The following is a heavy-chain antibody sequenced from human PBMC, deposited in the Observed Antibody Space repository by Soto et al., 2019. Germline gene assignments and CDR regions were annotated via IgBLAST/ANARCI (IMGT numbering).Heavy chain of an antibody. Sequence: ASVKVSCKASGGTFSSYAISWVRQAPGQGLEWMGGIIPIFGTANYAQKFQGRVTITADESTSTAYMELSSLRSEDTAVYYCASEPPRATLKRFGINWFDPWGQGTMVTVSS. CDR2: IIPIFGTA. D-gene: IGHD3-16*01. J-gene: IGHJ5*02. CDR3: ASEPPRATLKRFGINWFDP. V-gene: IGHV1-69*13. CDR1: GGTFSSYA.